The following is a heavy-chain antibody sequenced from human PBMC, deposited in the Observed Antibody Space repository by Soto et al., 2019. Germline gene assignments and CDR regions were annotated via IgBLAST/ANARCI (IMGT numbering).Heavy chain of an antibody. CDR3: ARGVNAGVDY. CDR1: GYTFTSLD. Sequence: XSVKVSCKASGYTFTSLDINWVRQATGQGLEWMGWMQPNSGNTGYAQKFQGRVTMTRDTSISTAYMELSSLRSDDTAVYYCARGVNAGVDYWGQGTLVTVSS. D-gene: IGHD1-26*01. V-gene: IGHV1-8*01. CDR2: MQPNSGNT. J-gene: IGHJ4*02.